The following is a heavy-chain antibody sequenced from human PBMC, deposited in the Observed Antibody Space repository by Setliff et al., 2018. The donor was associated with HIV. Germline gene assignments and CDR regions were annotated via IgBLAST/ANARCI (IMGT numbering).Heavy chain of an antibody. Sequence: GASVKVSCKASGGTFSGYTISWVRQAPGQGLEWMGGIIPIFGTTNYAQRFQGRVSITADASTSTAYMELSSLRSEDTAMYFCARDNYYDTSGAIGYWGQGTMVTVSS. V-gene: IGHV1-69*13. CDR2: IIPIFGTT. CDR1: GGTFSGYT. J-gene: IGHJ4*02. D-gene: IGHD3-22*01. CDR3: ARDNYYDTSGAIGY.